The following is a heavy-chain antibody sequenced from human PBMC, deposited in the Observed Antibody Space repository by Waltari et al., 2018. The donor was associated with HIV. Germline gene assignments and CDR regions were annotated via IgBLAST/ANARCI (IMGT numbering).Heavy chain of an antibody. CDR3: ARIGTFPHNYAIDF. J-gene: IGHJ6*02. V-gene: IGHV3-7*01. CDR2: IKENGSGQ. D-gene: IGHD1-26*01. Sequence: EVQLMESGGGLVQSGGSLRLSCAASGFTFTTYWMSWVRQTPGKGLDGVAYIKENGSGQYYMGSVKGRFTISRDNAKNSMVLRMNSLRAEDTAVYYCARIGTFPHNYAIDFWGQGTTVTVSS. CDR1: GFTFTTYW.